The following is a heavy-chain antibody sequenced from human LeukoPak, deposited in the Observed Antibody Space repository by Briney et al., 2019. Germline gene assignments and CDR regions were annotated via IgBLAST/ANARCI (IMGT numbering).Heavy chain of an antibody. CDR3: VRDRGASLDY. Sequence: GGSLRLSCAASGFSFSSYWMSWMRQAPGKGLEWVANIKFDGNEEYYVDSVKGRFTISRDNPKNTLYLQMNSLRAEDTAVYYCVRDRGASLDYWGQGTLVTVSS. J-gene: IGHJ4*02. D-gene: IGHD1-26*01. CDR1: GFSFSSYW. CDR2: IKFDGNEE. V-gene: IGHV3-7*01.